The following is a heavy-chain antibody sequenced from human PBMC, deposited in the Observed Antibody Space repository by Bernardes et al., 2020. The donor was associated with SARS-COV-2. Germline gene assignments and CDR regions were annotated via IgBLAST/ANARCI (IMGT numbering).Heavy chain of an antibody. CDR2: INRSGNT. J-gene: IGHJ4*02. Sequence: WESLRLTCAVYGGAFLGSSWTWIRQPPGKGLEWIGEINRSGNTNYNPSLKSRVTISVDTSKNQFSLRLYSVTGADTAVYYCARGSLQFLFTQRYFFDHWGQGTLVTVSS. CDR3: ARGSLQFLFTQRYFFDH. D-gene: IGHD3-3*01. V-gene: IGHV4-34*01. CDR1: GGAFLGSS.